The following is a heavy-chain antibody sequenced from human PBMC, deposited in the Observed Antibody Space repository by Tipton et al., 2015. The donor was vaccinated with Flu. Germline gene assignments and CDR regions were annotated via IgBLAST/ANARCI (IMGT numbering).Heavy chain of an antibody. CDR1: GYSISSRYY. CDR3: ATTTYYYGSGSHDY. Sequence: TLSLTCTVSGYSISSRYYWGWIRQPPGKGLEWIGCVYHGGTTYYNPSLKSRVAISLDTFQNQFSLKPTSVTAADTAVYYCATTTYYYGSGSHDYWGQGTLVTVSS. J-gene: IGHJ4*02. V-gene: IGHV4-38-2*02. CDR2: VYHGGTT. D-gene: IGHD3-10*01.